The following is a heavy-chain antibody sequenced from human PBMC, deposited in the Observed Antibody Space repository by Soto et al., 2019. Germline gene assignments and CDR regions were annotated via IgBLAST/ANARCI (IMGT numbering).Heavy chain of an antibody. Sequence: GGSLRLSCAASGFTFSSDAMGWVRKAPGKGLGWVSAISGSGGSTYYADSVKDPFTISRDNAKNTLYLQMNSLRAEDTAVYYFAKELEYCSSTSCYYYFDYWGQGTLVTVSS. CDR3: AKELEYCSSTSCYYYFDY. CDR2: ISGSGGST. D-gene: IGHD2-2*01. J-gene: IGHJ4*02. CDR1: GFTFSSDA. V-gene: IGHV3-23*01.